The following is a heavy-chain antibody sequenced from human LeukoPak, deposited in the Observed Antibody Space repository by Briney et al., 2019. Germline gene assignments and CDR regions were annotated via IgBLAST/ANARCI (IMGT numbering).Heavy chain of an antibody. V-gene: IGHV4-59*01. CDR2: IYYSGSS. CDR3: ARGATMWRGYYYGMDV. D-gene: IGHD5-12*01. J-gene: IGHJ6*02. Sequence: PSETVSLTCTVSGGSISSYYWSWIGQPPGKGLEWIGYIYYSGSSNYKPSPKSLVTISVDTSKNQFSLKLSSVTAADTAVYYCARGATMWRGYYYGMDVWGQGTTVTVSS. CDR1: GGSISSYY.